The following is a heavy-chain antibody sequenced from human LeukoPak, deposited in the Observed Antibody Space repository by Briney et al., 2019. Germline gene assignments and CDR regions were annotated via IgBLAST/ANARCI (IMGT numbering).Heavy chain of an antibody. CDR1: GFTVSSNY. J-gene: IGHJ4*02. D-gene: IGHD6-19*01. CDR2: IYSGGST. Sequence: GGSLTLSCAASGFTVSSNYMSWVRQAPGKGLEWVSVIYSGGSTYYADSVKGRFTISRDNSKNTLYLQMNSLRAEDTAVYYCASSGYSSGWFFDYWGQGTLVTVSS. CDR3: ASSGYSSGWFFDY. V-gene: IGHV3-53*01.